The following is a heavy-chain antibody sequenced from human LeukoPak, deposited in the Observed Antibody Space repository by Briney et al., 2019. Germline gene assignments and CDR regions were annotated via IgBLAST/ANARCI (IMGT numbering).Heavy chain of an antibody. CDR1: GGSISSYY. CDR2: IYYSGST. D-gene: IGHD5-18*01. Sequence: SETLSLTCTVSGGSISSYYWSWIRQPPGKGLEWIGYIYYSGSTNYNPSLKSRVTISVDTFKNQFSLKLSSVTAADTAVYYCARRRGYSYGPSYYYYYGMDVWGQGTTVTVSS. V-gene: IGHV4-59*01. CDR3: ARRRGYSYGPSYYYYYGMDV. J-gene: IGHJ6*02.